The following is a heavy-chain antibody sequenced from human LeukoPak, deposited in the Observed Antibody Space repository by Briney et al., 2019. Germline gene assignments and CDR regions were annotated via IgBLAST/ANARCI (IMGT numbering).Heavy chain of an antibody. CDR3: ARVRGLGLFDY. D-gene: IGHD3-10*01. CDR2: IYNSGST. CDR1: GDSSSRFY. Sequence: SETLSLTCTVSGDSSSRFYWSWIRQPPGKRLERIGNIYNSGSTNNSPSLQSRVTLSVDTSKNQFSLGLRSVTAADTAVYYCARVRGLGLFDYWRQGILVTVSS. J-gene: IGHJ4*02. V-gene: IGHV4-59*01.